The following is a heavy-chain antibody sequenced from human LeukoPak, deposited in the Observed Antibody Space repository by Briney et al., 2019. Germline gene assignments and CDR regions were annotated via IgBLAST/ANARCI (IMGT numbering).Heavy chain of an antibody. V-gene: IGHV4-38-2*01. CDR2: IYHSGST. D-gene: IGHD3-22*01. CDR1: GYSISSGYY. J-gene: IGHJ4*02. CDR3: ARHHTGDYYDSSGYYYFDY. Sequence: PSETLSLTCAVSGYSISSGYYWGWIRQPPGKGLEWIGSIYHSGSTYYNPSLESRVTISVDTSKNQFSLKLSSVTAADTAVYCCARHHTGDYYDSSGYYYFDYWGQGTLVTVSS.